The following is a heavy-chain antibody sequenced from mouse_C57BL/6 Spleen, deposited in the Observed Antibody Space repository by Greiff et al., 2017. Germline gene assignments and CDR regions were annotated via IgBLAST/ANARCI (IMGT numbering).Heavy chain of an antibody. CDR3: AIYPAWFAY. J-gene: IGHJ3*01. Sequence: VQLQQPGAELVMPGASVKLSCKASGYTFTSYWMHWVKQRPGQGLEWIGEIDPSDSYTNYNQKFKGKSTLTVDKSSSTAYMQLSSLTSEDSAVYYCAIYPAWFAYWGQGTLVTVSA. V-gene: IGHV1-69*01. CDR2: IDPSDSYT. CDR1: GYTFTSYW.